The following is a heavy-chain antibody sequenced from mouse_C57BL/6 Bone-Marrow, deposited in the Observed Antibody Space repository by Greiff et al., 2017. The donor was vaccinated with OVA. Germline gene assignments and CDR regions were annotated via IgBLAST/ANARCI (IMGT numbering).Heavy chain of an antibody. V-gene: IGHV1-76*01. D-gene: IGHD1-1*01. Sequence: VQLQQSGAELVRPGASVKLSCKASGYTFTDYYINWVKQRPGQGLEWIARIYPGSGNTYYNEKFKGKATLTAEKSSSTAYMQLSSLTSEDSAVYFCARSRGHYYGSSAPGFAYWGQGTLVTVSA. CDR2: IYPGSGNT. CDR1: GYTFTDYY. CDR3: ARSRGHYYGSSAPGFAY. J-gene: IGHJ3*01.